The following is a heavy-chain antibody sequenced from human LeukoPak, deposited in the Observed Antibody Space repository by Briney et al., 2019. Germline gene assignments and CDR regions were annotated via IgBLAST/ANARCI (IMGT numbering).Heavy chain of an antibody. Sequence: GGSLRLSCAASGFTVSSNYMSWVRQAPGKGLEWVGFIRSKAYGGTTEYAASVKGRFTISRDDSKSIAYLQMNSLKTEDTAVYYCTRDHSNYYYGMDVWGQGTTVTVSS. CDR1: GFTVSSNY. CDR3: TRDHSNYYYGMDV. CDR2: IRSKAYGGTT. D-gene: IGHD6-13*01. J-gene: IGHJ6*02. V-gene: IGHV3-49*04.